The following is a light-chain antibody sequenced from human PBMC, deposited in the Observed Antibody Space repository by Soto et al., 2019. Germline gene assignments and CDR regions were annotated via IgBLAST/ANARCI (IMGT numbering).Light chain of an antibody. CDR2: GAS. CDR3: QQYGSSPPWT. CDR1: QSVSSY. V-gene: IGKV3-20*01. Sequence: EIVLTQSPGTLSLSPGERATLSCRASQSVSSYLAWYQQKPGQAPRLLIYGASSRATGIADRFSGSGSGTDFTLTISRLEPEDFAVYYCQQYGSSPPWTFGQGTKVDI. J-gene: IGKJ1*01.